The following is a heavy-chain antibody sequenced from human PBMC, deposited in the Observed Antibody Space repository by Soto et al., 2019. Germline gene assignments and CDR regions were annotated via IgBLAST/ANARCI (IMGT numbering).Heavy chain of an antibody. CDR2: INYSGST. CDR1: GGSISGHY. D-gene: IGHD3-3*01. Sequence: QVQLQQWGAGLLKPSETLSLTCAVYGGSISGHYWTWIRQPPGKGLEWIGEINYSGSTNYNPSLKSRVTLSADTSKNQFTLKLSSVTAADTAVFYCAREGSRFLVDVWGKGTTVTVSS. CDR3: AREGSRFLVDV. V-gene: IGHV4-34*01. J-gene: IGHJ6*04.